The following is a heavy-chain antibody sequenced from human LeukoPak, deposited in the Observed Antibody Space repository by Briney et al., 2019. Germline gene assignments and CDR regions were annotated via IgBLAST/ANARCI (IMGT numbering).Heavy chain of an antibody. CDR2: ISPRSDST. CDR1: GFSFSSHS. D-gene: IGHD6-19*01. CDR3: SAQPESLAGAMYS. Sequence: GGSLRLSCTASGFSFSSHSMTWVRQAPGKGLDWVSTISPRSDSTFYADSVKGRFTVSRDNSRNTLYLHMSTLRAEDTAVYYCSAQPESLAGAMYSWGQGALVTVSS. V-gene: IGHV3-23*01. J-gene: IGHJ4*02.